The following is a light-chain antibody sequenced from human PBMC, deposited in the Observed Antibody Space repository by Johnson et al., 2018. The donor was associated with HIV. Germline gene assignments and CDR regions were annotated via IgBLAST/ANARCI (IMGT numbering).Light chain of an antibody. J-gene: IGLJ1*01. CDR3: GTWDSSLSVYV. Sequence: QSVLTQPPSVSAAPGQKVTISCSGSSSNIGNSYVCWYQQLPGTAPKLLIYENDKRPSGIPDRFSGSKSGTSATLGITGLQTGDEADYYCGTWDSSLSVYVFGTGTKVTVL. CDR1: SSNIGNSY. V-gene: IGLV1-51*02. CDR2: END.